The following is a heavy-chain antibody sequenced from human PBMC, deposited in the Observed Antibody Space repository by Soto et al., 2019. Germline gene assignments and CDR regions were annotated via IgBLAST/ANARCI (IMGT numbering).Heavy chain of an antibody. Sequence: PGGSLRLSCAASGFTFSSYGMHWVRQAPGKGLEWVAVISYDGSNKYYADSVKGRFTISRDNSKNTLYLQMNSLRAEDTAVYYCAKDLHSGYDLLDYYYYYYGMDVWGQGTTVTVSS. D-gene: IGHD5-12*01. J-gene: IGHJ6*02. CDR2: ISYDGSNK. CDR3: AKDLHSGYDLLDYYYYYYGMDV. CDR1: GFTFSSYG. V-gene: IGHV3-30*18.